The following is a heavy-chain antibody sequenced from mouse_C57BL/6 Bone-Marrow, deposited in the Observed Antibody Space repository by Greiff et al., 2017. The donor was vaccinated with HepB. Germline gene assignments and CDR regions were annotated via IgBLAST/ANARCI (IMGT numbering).Heavy chain of an antibody. CDR2: ISSGGSYT. CDR1: GFTFSSYG. J-gene: IGHJ2*01. CDR3: ERGAGGDY. V-gene: IGHV5-6*01. Sequence: EVKLVESGGDLVKPGGSLKLSCAASGFTFSSYGMSWVRQTPDKRLEWVATISSGGSYTYYPDSVKGRFTISRDNAKNTLYLQMSSLKSEDTAMYYCERGAGGDYWGQGTTLTVSS.